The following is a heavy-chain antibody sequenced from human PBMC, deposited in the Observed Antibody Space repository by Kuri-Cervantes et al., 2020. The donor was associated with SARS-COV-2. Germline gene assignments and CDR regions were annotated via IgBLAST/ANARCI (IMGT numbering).Heavy chain of an antibody. D-gene: IGHD4-17*01. CDR1: GFTVSGNH. V-gene: IGHV3-30*02. CDR2: IRYDGSNK. J-gene: IGHJ4*02. Sequence: GESLKISCAASGFTVSGNHMNWVRQAPGKGLEWVAFIRYDGSNKYYADSVKGRFTISRDNSKNTLYLQMNSLRAEDTAVYYCARDSTGYGDPFDHWGQGTLVTVSS. CDR3: ARDSTGYGDPFDH.